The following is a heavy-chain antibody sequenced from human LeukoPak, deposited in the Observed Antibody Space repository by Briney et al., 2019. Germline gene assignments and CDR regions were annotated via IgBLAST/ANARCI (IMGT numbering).Heavy chain of an antibody. CDR3: ARAGGWLVRGYFDY. D-gene: IGHD6-19*01. J-gene: IGHJ4*02. Sequence: GGSLRLSCAASGFTFRSYDMSWVRQAPGKGLEWVSAISDSGGSTYYADSVKGRFTISRDNSKNTLYLQMNSLRAEDTAVYYCARAGGWLVRGYFDYWGQGTLVTVSS. CDR1: GFTFRSYD. CDR2: ISDSGGST. V-gene: IGHV3-23*01.